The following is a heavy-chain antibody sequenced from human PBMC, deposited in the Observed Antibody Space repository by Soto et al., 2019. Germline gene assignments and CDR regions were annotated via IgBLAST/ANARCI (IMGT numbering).Heavy chain of an antibody. V-gene: IGHV3-21*01. D-gene: IGHD3-3*01. CDR1: GFTFSSYS. CDR3: ARDAIFGVVIHRYNWFNP. Sequence: GGSLRLSCAASGFTFSSYSMNWVRQAQGKGLEWVSSISSSSSYIYYADSVKGRFTISRDNAKNSLNLQMNSLRAEDTAVYYCARDAIFGVVIHRYNWFNPWGQGTLVTVSS. J-gene: IGHJ5*02. CDR2: ISSSSSYI.